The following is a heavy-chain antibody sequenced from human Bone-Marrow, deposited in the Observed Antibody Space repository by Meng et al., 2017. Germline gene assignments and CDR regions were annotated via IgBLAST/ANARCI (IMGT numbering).Heavy chain of an antibody. V-gene: IGHV1-2*06. CDR1: GYTFNGDC. D-gene: IGHD3-10*01. Sequence: LLPPGHQVQTPAGSVTVSRKHSGYTFNGDCINWIRQDSGQGIGWTARNNPNRGDQNFDQQFKGRVTLPRHTSISTADMALTSLSSNDTSIYYCETAWFNGVGKEKNCFDLWGQGTLVTVSS. J-gene: IGHJ5*02. CDR3: ETAWFNGVGKEKNCFDL. CDR2: NNPNRGDQ.